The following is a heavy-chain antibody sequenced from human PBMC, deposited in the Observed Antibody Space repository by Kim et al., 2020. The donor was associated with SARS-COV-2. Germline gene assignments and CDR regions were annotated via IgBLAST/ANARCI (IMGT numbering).Heavy chain of an antibody. D-gene: IGHD3-10*01. J-gene: IGHJ4*02. V-gene: IGHV1-46*01. CDR3: ARGVWFGEYHFDY. Sequence: YAQKFQGRVTMTKDTSTSTVYMELSSLRSEDTAVYYCARGVWFGEYHFDYWGQGTLVTVSS.